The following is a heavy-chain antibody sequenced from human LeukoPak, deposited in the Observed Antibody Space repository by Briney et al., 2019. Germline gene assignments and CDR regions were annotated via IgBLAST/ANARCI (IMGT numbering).Heavy chain of an antibody. CDR2: IDPSGRSK. D-gene: IGHD3-16*01. V-gene: IGHV1-46*01. J-gene: IGHJ3*02. Sequence: ASVKVSCKASGYTFTRYYMHWVRHAPGQGLEWMGIIDPSGRSKSYAQKFQGRVTMTRDTSTSTVYMELSSLRSEDTAVYYCARLGVHNAFDIWGQGTMVTVSS. CDR3: ARLGVHNAFDI. CDR1: GYTFTRYY.